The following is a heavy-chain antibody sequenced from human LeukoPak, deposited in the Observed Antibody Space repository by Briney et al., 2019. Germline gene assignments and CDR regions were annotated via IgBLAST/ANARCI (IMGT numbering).Heavy chain of an antibody. V-gene: IGHV4-30-4*08. CDR3: ARDRGSSGLSPLDY. J-gene: IGHJ4*02. Sequence: SETLSLTCTVSGGSISSSSYYWGWIRQPTGKGLEWIGYIYYSGSTYYNPSLKSRVTISVDTSKNQFSLKLSTVTAADTAVYYCARDRGSSGLSPLDYWGQGTLVTVSS. CDR1: GGSISSSSYY. CDR2: IYYSGST. D-gene: IGHD6-19*01.